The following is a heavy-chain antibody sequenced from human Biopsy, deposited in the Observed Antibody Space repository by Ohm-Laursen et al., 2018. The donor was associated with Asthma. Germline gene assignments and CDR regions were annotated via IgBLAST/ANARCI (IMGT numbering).Heavy chain of an antibody. CDR1: GYSFELNG. CDR2: ISDYLENP. V-gene: IGHV1-18*04. D-gene: IGHD2-2*01. J-gene: IGHJ4*02. CDR3: ARTYCTLNTCYASFDS. Sequence: GASVKVSCKASGYSFELNGMSWVRQRPGQGLEWMGWISDYLENPNYAQKFQGRVNMTYDRSTNTAYMELKSLRTDDTAVYFCARTYCTLNTCYASFDSWGQGTLVTVSS.